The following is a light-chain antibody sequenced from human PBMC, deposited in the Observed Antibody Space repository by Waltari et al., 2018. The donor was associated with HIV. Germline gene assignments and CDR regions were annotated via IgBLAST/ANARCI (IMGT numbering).Light chain of an antibody. J-gene: IGKJ3*01. CDR2: DAS. CDR1: QDISRY. V-gene: IGKV1-33*01. Sequence: DIQMTQSPSSLSASVGDRVTITCQASQDISRYLNWYQQKPGKAPKLLIYDASDLETGVSSRFSGSGSGTNFSFTISSLQPADIATYYCQQYESVPVTFGPGTKVEIK. CDR3: QQYESVPVT.